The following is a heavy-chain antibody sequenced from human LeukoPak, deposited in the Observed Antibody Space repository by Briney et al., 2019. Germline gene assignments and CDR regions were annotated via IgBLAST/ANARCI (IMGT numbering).Heavy chain of an antibody. V-gene: IGHV5-10-1*01. CDR2: IDPSDSYT. CDR3: ATQGGITLTY. D-gene: IGHD3-10*01. Sequence: GESLKISCKGSGYSFTSYWISWGRQMPGKGVEWMGRIDPSDSYTNYSPSFQGHVTISADRSISTAYLRWSSLKASDTAMYYCATQGGITLTYWGQGTLVTVSS. CDR1: GYSFTSYW. J-gene: IGHJ4*02.